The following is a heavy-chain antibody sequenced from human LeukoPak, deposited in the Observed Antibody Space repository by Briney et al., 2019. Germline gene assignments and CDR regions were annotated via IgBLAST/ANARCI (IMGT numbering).Heavy chain of an antibody. D-gene: IGHD6-19*01. Sequence: GGSLRLSCAASGFTFSTYNMNWVRQAPGKGLEWVSSISMRTNNIYYADSVKGRFTISRDNAKNSLYLQMDSLRADDTAMYYCARGGIAVQRRDVFDICGQGTMVTVSS. CDR3: ARGGIAVQRRDVFDI. J-gene: IGHJ3*02. V-gene: IGHV3-21*01. CDR2: ISMRTNNI. CDR1: GFTFSTYN.